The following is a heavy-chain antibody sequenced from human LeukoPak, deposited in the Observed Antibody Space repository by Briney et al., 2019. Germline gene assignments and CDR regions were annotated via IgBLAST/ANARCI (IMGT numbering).Heavy chain of an antibody. D-gene: IGHD2-8*01. CDR3: ARSNSRRNWYFDL. J-gene: IGHJ2*01. V-gene: IGHV4-34*01. Sequence: SETLSLTCAVYGGSFSGYYWSWIRQPPGKGLEWIGYIYHSGSTYYNPSLKSRVTISVDRSKNQFSLKLSSVTAADTAVYYCARSNSRRNWYFDLWGRGTLVTVSS. CDR2: IYHSGST. CDR1: GGSFSGYY.